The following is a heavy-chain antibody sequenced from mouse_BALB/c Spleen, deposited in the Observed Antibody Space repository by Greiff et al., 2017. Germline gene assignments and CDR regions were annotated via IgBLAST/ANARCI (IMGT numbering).Heavy chain of an antibody. Sequence: VQLQQSGPELVKPGASVRISCKASGYTFTSYYIHWVKQRPGQGLEWIGWIYPGNVNTKYNEKFKGKATLTADKSSSTAYMQLSSLTSEDSAVYFCARNYDYGGDAMDYWGQGTSVTVSS. CDR2: IYPGNVNT. CDR3: ARNYDYGGDAMDY. D-gene: IGHD2-4*01. CDR1: GYTFTSYY. J-gene: IGHJ4*01. V-gene: IGHV1S56*01.